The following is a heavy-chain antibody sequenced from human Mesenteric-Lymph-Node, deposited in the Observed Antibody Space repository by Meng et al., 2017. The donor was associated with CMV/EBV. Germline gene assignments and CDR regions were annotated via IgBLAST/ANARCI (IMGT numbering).Heavy chain of an antibody. CDR3: ARLSGSGIYHRFDP. CDR2: TISSDDTI. CDR1: GFTLSSYE. J-gene: IGHJ5*02. D-gene: IGHD3-10*01. Sequence: GGSLRLSCVASGFTLSSYEMHWVRQAPGRGLEWLSYTISSDDTIYYADSVKGRFTVSRDNAKNSLYLQMNSLRAEDTAIYYCARLSGSGIYHRFDPWGQGTLVTVSS. V-gene: IGHV3-48*03.